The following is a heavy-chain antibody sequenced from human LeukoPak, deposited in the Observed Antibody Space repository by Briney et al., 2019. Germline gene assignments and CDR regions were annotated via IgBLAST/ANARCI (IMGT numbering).Heavy chain of an antibody. J-gene: IGHJ5*02. CDR1: GGTFSSYA. CDR3: AGDSGDYSNPGWFDP. Sequence: SVKVSCKASGGTFSSYAISWVRQAPGQGLEWMGGIIPIFGTANYAQKFQGRVTITADESTSTAYMELSSLRSEDTAVYYCAGDSGDYSNPGWFDPWGQGTLVTVSS. D-gene: IGHD4-11*01. CDR2: IIPIFGTA. V-gene: IGHV1-69*13.